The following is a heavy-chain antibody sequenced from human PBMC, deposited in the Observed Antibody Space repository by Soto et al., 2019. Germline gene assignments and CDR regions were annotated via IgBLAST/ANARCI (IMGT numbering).Heavy chain of an antibody. CDR3: AKSASSITPYYFDY. CDR1: GFTFSDYV. CDR2: ISGSGGST. Sequence: GGSLRLSCAASGFTFSDYVISWVRQTPGKGLEWVSGISGSGGSTYYADSVKGRFTISRDNSKNTLYLQVDSLRAEDTAIYYCAKSASSITPYYFDYWGQGTLVTVSS. J-gene: IGHJ4*02. V-gene: IGHV3-23*01. D-gene: IGHD2-2*01.